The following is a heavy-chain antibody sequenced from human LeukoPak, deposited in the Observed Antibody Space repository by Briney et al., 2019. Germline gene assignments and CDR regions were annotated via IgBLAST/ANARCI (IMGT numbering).Heavy chain of an antibody. J-gene: IGHJ4*02. CDR3: ARRDVSSWEYFDY. V-gene: IGHV4-34*01. Sequence: SETLSLTCAISGGSFSGFYWSWIRQPPEKGLEWIGEINHSGSTNYNPSLKSRVTISVDTSKNQFSLKLSSVTAADTAVYYCARRDVSSWEYFDYWGQGALVSVSS. CDR2: INHSGST. CDR1: GGSFSGFY. D-gene: IGHD1-26*01.